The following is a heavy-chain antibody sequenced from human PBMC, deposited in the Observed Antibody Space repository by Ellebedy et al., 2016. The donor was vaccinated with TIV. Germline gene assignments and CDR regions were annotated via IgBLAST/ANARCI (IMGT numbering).Heavy chain of an antibody. Sequence: GESLKISCAASGFTFSSYAMHWVRQAPGKGLEWVAVISYDGSNKYYADSVKGRFTISRDNSKNTLDLQMNSLRAEDTAVYYCARYPYNWNYVGWFDPWGQGTLVTVSS. V-gene: IGHV3-30-3*01. CDR1: GFTFSSYA. CDR2: ISYDGSNK. J-gene: IGHJ5*02. D-gene: IGHD1-7*01. CDR3: ARYPYNWNYVGWFDP.